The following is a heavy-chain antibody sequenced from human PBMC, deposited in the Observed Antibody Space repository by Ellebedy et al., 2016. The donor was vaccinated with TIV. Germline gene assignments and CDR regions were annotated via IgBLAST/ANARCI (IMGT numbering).Heavy chain of an antibody. D-gene: IGHD5-12*01. Sequence: GSLRLSCTVSGGSISRYYWNWIRQPPGKGLQWIGYMYYTGILNYSPSLKSRVTISVDTSKNLFSLKLNSVTAAGTAVYYCAGSAYGGYDSAFDHWGQGTLVTVSS. CDR2: MYYTGIL. CDR1: GGSISRYY. CDR3: AGSAYGGYDSAFDH. V-gene: IGHV4-59*01. J-gene: IGHJ4*02.